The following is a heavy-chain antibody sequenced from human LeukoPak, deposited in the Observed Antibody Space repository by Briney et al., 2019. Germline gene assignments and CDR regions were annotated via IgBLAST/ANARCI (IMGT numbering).Heavy chain of an antibody. D-gene: IGHD3-3*01. V-gene: IGHV3-30*03. CDR3: ARDRAWNYFDY. Sequence: PGRSLRLSCAPSGFTFSRHGMHWVRQAPGKGLEWVAIISDDGSRKYYAHSVEGRFTISRDNSKNTLYQRMDSLRAKDTAVYYCARDRAWNYFDYWGQGTLVTVSS. CDR2: ISDDGSRK. J-gene: IGHJ4*02. CDR1: GFTFSRHG.